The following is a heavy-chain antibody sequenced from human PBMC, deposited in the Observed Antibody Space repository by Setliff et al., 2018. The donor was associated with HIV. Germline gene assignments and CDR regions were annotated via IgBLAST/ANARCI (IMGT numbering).Heavy chain of an antibody. D-gene: IGHD2-15*01. CDR3: ARALDSSADIEGYFDF. CDR2: INPNSGGT. Sequence: ASVKVSCKASGYTLIGYNMHWVRQAPGQGLEWMGWINPNSGGTNYAQKSQGRVIMTRDTSISTAYMELSRLRSDDTAVYYCARALDSSADIEGYFDFWGQGMLVTVS. V-gene: IGHV1-2*02. J-gene: IGHJ4*02. CDR1: GYTLIGYN.